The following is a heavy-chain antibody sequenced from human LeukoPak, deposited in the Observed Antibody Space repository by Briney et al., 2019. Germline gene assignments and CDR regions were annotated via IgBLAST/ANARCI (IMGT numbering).Heavy chain of an antibody. J-gene: IGHJ6*03. CDR1: GGSISSSSYY. Sequence: SETLSLTCTVSGGSISSSSYYWSWIRQPAWTALEWIGRIYTSGTITYNPSLKSRVTMSVDTSKNQFSLKLSSVTAADTAVYYCARAPRDRGYCGATSCFEYMDVWGRGTTVTISS. V-gene: IGHV4-61*02. CDR2: IYTSGTI. D-gene: IGHD2-2*01. CDR3: ARAPRDRGYCGATSCFEYMDV.